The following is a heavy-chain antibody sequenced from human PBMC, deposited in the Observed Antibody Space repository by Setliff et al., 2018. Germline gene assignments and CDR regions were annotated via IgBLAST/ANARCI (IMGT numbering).Heavy chain of an antibody. CDR1: GYTFTSHY. V-gene: IGHV1-46*01. CDR2: INPSSGRT. Sequence: ASVKVSCKASGYTFTSHYMHWVRQAPGLGLEWMGTINPSSGRTSYAQKFQGRVTMTRDTSTSTVYMDMSSLRSEDTAVYYCARDVFPYHYEGAFDYWGQGTLVTVSS. CDR3: ARDVFPYHYEGAFDY. J-gene: IGHJ4*02. D-gene: IGHD3-22*01.